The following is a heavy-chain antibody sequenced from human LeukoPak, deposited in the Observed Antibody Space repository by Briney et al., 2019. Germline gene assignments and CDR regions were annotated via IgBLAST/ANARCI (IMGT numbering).Heavy chain of an antibody. J-gene: IGHJ3*02. Sequence: GASVKLSCKASEYTFTGYYMHWVRQAPGQGLEWMGWINPNSGGTNYAQKFQVRVTMTRDTSISTAYMELSRLRSDDTAVYYCARRGFISPLFAFDIWGQGTMVTVSS. CDR2: INPNSGGT. CDR3: ARRGFISPLFAFDI. V-gene: IGHV1-2*02. D-gene: IGHD3-22*01. CDR1: EYTFTGYY.